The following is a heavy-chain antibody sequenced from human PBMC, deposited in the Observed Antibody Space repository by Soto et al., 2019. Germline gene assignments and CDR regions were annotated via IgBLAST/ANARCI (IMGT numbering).Heavy chain of an antibody. CDR2: IIPILGIA. CDR1: GGTFSSYT. J-gene: IGHJ4*02. D-gene: IGHD2-15*01. Sequence: QVQLVQSGAEVKKPGSSVKVSCKASGGTFSSYTISWVRQAPGQGLEWMGRIIPILGIANYAQKFQGRVTITADKSTSTADMELSSLRSEDTAVYYCATLQGYCSGGSCYKFDYWGQGTLVTVSS. V-gene: IGHV1-69*02. CDR3: ATLQGYCSGGSCYKFDY.